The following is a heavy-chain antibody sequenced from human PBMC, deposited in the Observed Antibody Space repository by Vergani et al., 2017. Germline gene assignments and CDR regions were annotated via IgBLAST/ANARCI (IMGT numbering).Heavy chain of an antibody. CDR1: GFTFSSYA. D-gene: IGHD3-10*01. V-gene: IGHV3-23*01. J-gene: IGHJ4*02. CDR3: AKDMLWFGESLYYFDY. CDR2: ISGSGGST. Sequence: EVQLLESGGGLVQPGGSLRLSCAASGFTFSSYAMSWVRQAPGKGLEWVSAISGSGGSTYYADSVKGRFTISRDNSKNTLYLQMNSLRAEDTAVYYCAKDMLWFGESLYYFDYGSQGTLVTVSS.